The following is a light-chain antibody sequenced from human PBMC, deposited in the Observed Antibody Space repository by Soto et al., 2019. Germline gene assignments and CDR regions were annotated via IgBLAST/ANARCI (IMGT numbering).Light chain of an antibody. CDR1: SSNIGSNY. J-gene: IGLJ2*01. CDR3: AAWDDSLRSVV. V-gene: IGLV1-47*01. Sequence: QSVLTQPPSASGTPGQRVTISCSGSSSNIGSNYVYWYQQLPGTAPKLLIYRNDQRPSGVPDRFSGSKSGTSASLAISGLGSEDEADYYCAAWDDSLRSVVFGGGTQLTVL. CDR2: RND.